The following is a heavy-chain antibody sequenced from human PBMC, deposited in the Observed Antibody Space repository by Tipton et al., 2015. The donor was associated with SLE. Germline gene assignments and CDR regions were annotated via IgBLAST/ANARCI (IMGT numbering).Heavy chain of an antibody. Sequence: GSLRLSCVASGFTFGDYYMSWIRQAPGKGLEWVSYMSGSDSTVYHADSVKGRFTISRDNAKSSLYLQMNSLRAEDTAVYYCARAGVDDSSGYYFYYFDYWGQGTLVTVSS. CDR3: ARAGVDDSSGYYFYYFDY. V-gene: IGHV3-11*04. CDR2: MSGSDSTV. D-gene: IGHD3-22*01. J-gene: IGHJ4*02. CDR1: GFTFGDYY.